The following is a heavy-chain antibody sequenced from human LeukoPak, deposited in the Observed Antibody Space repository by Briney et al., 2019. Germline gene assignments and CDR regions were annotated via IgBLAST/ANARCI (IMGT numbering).Heavy chain of an antibody. CDR1: GGSFSGYY. CDR2: INHSGST. D-gene: IGHD1-26*01. J-gene: IGHJ4*02. Sequence: PSQTLSLTCAVYGGSFSGYYWSWIRQPPGKGLEWIGEINHSGSTNYNPSLKSRVTISVDTSKNQFSLKLSSVTAADTAVYYCARGRVVGATHGPNPNFGGPIDYWGQGTLVTVSS. V-gene: IGHV4-34*01. CDR3: ARGRVVGATHGPNPNFGGPIDY.